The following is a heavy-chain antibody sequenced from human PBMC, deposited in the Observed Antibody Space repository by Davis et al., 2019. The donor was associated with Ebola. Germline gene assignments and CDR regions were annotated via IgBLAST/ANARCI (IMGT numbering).Heavy chain of an antibody. D-gene: IGHD2-2*01. V-gene: IGHV2-5*01. CDR2: IYWNEDK. CDR3: AHLGGSTSLDY. J-gene: IGHJ4*02. CDR1: GFSLSTSGVG. Sequence: SGPTLVKPTQTLTLTCTFSGFSLSTSGVGVGWIRQPPGKALEWLALIYWNEDKRYSPSLKSRLTITKDTSKNQVVLTMTNMDPVDTATYYCAHLGGSTSLDYWGQGTLVTVSS.